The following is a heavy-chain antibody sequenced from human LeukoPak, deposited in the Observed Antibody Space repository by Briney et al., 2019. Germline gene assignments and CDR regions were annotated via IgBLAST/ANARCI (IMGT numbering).Heavy chain of an antibody. V-gene: IGHV4-34*01. D-gene: IGHD3-16*01. Sequence: SETLSLTCAVYGGSFSGYYWSWIRQPPGKGLEWIGEINHSGSTNYNPSLKSRVTISVDTSKNQFSLKLSSVTAADTAVYYCARGFRPIPLNYWGQGTLVTVSS. J-gene: IGHJ4*02. CDR3: ARGFRPIPLNY. CDR1: GGSFSGYY. CDR2: INHSGST.